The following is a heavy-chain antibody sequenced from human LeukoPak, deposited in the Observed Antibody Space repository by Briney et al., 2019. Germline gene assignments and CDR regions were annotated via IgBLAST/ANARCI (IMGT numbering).Heavy chain of an antibody. J-gene: IGHJ4*02. Sequence: SETLSLTCTVSGGSISSYYWSWIRHPPGKGLEWIGYIYYSGSTNYNPSLKSRVTISVDTSKNQFSLKLRSVTAADTAVYYCARVTGYVIEDYFDYWGQGTLVTVSS. CDR3: ARVTGYVIEDYFDY. V-gene: IGHV4-59*01. CDR1: GGSISSYY. CDR2: IYYSGST. D-gene: IGHD3-22*01.